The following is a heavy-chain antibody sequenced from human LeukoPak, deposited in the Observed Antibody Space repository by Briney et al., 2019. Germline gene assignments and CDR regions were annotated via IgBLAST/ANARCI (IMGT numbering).Heavy chain of an antibody. V-gene: IGHV3-23*01. CDR3: AKKEGYSYGPGFDY. J-gene: IGHJ4*02. CDR1: GFTFSSYA. CDR2: ISGSGGRT. Sequence: GGSLRLSCAASGFTFSSYAMSWVRQAPGKGLEWVSAISGSGGRTYYADSVKGRFTISRDNSKNTLYLQMNSLRAEDTAVYYCAKKEGYSYGPGFDYWGQGTLVTVSS. D-gene: IGHD5-18*01.